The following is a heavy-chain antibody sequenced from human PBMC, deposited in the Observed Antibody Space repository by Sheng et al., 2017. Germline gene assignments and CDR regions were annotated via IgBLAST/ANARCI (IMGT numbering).Heavy chain of an antibody. J-gene: IGHJ2*01. CDR1: GFTFGGYW. Sequence: EVQLVESGGGLVQPGGSLRLSCAASGFTFGGYWMAWVRQVPGKGLEWVANINHDGRDIYYVDSVRGRFTISRDNAKNSLYLQVNRLRAEDTAVYYCARDPGIASAGTVGHFDLWGRGTLVIVSS. CDR2: INHDGRDI. CDR3: ARDPGIASAGTVGHFDL. V-gene: IGHV3-7*01. D-gene: IGHD6-13*01.